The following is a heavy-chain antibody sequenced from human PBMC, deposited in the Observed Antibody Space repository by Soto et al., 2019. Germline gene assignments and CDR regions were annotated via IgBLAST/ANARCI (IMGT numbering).Heavy chain of an antibody. CDR1: EFNFNRYG. CDR3: ARDPGSSHFDY. Sequence: LRLSCAASEFNFNRYGMHWVRQAPGKGLEWVALISYDGSNKYYADSVKGRFTISRDNSKNTIYLQMNSLRAEDTAVYYCARDPGSSHFDYWGQGALVTVSS. J-gene: IGHJ4*02. V-gene: IGHV3-30*19. D-gene: IGHD6-19*01. CDR2: ISYDGSNK.